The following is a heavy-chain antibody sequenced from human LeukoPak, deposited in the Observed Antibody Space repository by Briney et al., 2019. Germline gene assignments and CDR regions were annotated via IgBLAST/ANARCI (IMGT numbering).Heavy chain of an antibody. CDR2: MLDTVTT. V-gene: IGHV4-59*11. Sequence: SETLSLTCAVSGASMNTHYWSWIRQPPGKGLEWIGYMLDTVTTKDNPSLKSRFTLSADTPKNQFSLRLTSVTAADTAVYYCATIKRGNIFGYFDFWGQGIPVTVSS. CDR1: GASMNTHY. J-gene: IGHJ4*02. CDR3: ATIKRGNIFGYFDF. D-gene: IGHD5-18*01.